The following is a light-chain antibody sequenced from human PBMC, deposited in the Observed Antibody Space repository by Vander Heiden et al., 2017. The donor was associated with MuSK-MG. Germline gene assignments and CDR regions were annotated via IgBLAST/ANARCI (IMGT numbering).Light chain of an antibody. CDR1: NIETKS. CDR3: QVWDNFSDPLDV. V-gene: IGLV3-21*02. J-gene: IGLJ1*01. Sequence: SCVLTQPPSVSVAPGQTARITCGGDNIETKSVHWYQQNSGQAHVLVGVVDSDRPSGIPERFSCSNSGNTATLTTSGVEAGDEADDVGQVWDNFSDPLDVFGPGTKVTVL. CDR2: VDS.